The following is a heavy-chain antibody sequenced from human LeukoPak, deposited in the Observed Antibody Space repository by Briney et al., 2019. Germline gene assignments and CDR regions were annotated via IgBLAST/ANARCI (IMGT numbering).Heavy chain of an antibody. V-gene: IGHV1-69*06. CDR1: GYTFTSYA. Sequence: SVKVSCKASGYTFTSYAMNWVRQAPGQGLEWMGGIIPIFGTANYAQKFRGRVTITADKSTRTAYMELSSLRSEDTAVYYCASPYSSSWYVGYYYYYMDVWGKGTTVTVSS. CDR3: ASPYSSSWYVGYYYYYMDV. J-gene: IGHJ6*03. D-gene: IGHD6-13*01. CDR2: IIPIFGTA.